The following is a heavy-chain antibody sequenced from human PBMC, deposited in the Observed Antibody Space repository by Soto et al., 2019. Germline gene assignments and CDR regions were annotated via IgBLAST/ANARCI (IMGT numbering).Heavy chain of an antibody. D-gene: IGHD4-17*01. CDR3: ARDLDYQEGEIGFDAYDV. CDR1: GFTFSDYW. CDR2: IRQDGNVQ. J-gene: IGHJ3*01. V-gene: IGHV3-7*05. Sequence: GGSLRLSCAASGFTFSDYWMIWLRQAPGKGLEWVATIRQDGNVQNYGDSLRGRFTISRDNAKGSLFLQMNSLRVEDTAVYYCARDLDYQEGEIGFDAYDVWGQGTLVTVSS.